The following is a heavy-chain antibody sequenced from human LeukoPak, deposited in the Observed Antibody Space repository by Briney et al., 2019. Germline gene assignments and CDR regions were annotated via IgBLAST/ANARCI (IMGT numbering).Heavy chain of an antibody. D-gene: IGHD6-13*01. V-gene: IGHV4-61*08. Sequence: SQTLSLTCTVSGGSISSGDYYWSWIRQPPGKGLEWIGYIYYSGSTNYNPSLKSRVTISVDTSKNQFSLKLSSVTAADTAVYYCARAPSSSSWRIDYWGQGTLVTVSS. J-gene: IGHJ4*02. CDR1: GGSISSGDYY. CDR3: ARAPSSSSWRIDY. CDR2: IYYSGST.